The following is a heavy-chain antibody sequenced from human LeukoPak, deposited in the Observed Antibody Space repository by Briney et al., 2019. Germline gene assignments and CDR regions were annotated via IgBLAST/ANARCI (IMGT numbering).Heavy chain of an antibody. CDR2: IIPIFGTA. CDR1: GGTFSSYA. V-gene: IGHV1-69*05. Sequence: ASVKVSCKASGGTFSSYAISWVRQAPGQGLESMGRIIPIFGTANYAQKFQGRVTITTDESTSTAYMELSSLRSEDTAVYYCARELHTSDAFDIWGYGTMVTVSP. CDR3: ARELHTSDAFDI. D-gene: IGHD5-18*01. J-gene: IGHJ3*02.